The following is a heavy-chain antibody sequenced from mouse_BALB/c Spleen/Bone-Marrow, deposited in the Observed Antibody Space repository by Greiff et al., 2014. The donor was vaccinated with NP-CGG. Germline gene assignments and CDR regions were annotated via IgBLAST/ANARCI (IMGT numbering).Heavy chain of an antibody. CDR2: IDPANGNT. V-gene: IGHV14-3*02. CDR1: GFTIKDTY. Sequence: VQLQQSGAELVKPGASVKLSCTASGFTIKDTYMHWVKQRPDQGLEWIGRIDPANGNTKYDPKFQGKAAITADTSSNTAYQQLSSLTSEDTAVYYCARFPYDYGGGDYWGQGTTLTVSS. J-gene: IGHJ2*01. CDR3: ARFPYDYGGGDY. D-gene: IGHD2-4*01.